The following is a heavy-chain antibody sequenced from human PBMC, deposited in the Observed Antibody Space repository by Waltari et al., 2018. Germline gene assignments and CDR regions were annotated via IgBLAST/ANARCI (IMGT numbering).Heavy chain of an antibody. Sequence: QVQLVQSGAEVKKPGASVKVSCKVSGYTLTELSMHWVRQAPGKGLEWMGVFDPEDGETIYAQKFQGRVTMTEDTSTDTAYMELSSLRSEDTAVYYCATRRITMIVVVIGDAFDIWGQGTMVTVSS. V-gene: IGHV1-24*01. CDR2: FDPEDGET. D-gene: IGHD3-22*01. CDR1: GYTLTELS. CDR3: ATRRITMIVVVIGDAFDI. J-gene: IGHJ3*02.